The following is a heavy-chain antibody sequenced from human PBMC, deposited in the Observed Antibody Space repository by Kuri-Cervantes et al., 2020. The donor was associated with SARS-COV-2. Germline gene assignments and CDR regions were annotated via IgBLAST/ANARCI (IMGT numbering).Heavy chain of an antibody. D-gene: IGHD3-22*01. CDR3: TRHHYDSSGYYGFDY. J-gene: IGHJ4*02. V-gene: IGHV4-39*01. CDR2: IYYTGIT. Sequence: SETLSPPFTVPGCSISSGSFYWGWIRQPPGKGLEWIGSIYYTGITYYSPSLKRLASLTVDTSKNLFSLRLTSVTAADAAVYYCTRHHYDSSGYYGFDYWGQGTLVTVSS. CDR1: GCSISSGSFY.